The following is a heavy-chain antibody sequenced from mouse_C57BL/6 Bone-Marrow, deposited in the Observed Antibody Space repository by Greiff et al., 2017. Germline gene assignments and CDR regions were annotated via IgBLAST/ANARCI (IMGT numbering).Heavy chain of an antibody. CDR3: ARAPGGAMDY. CDR2: ISNLAYSI. J-gene: IGHJ4*01. D-gene: IGHD3-1*01. CDR1: GFTFSDYG. Sequence: EVKLMESGGGLVQPGGSLKLSCAASGFTFSDYGMAWVRQAPRKGPEWVAFISNLAYSIYYADTVTGRVTISRENAKNTLYLEMSSLRSEDTAMYYCARAPGGAMDYWGQGTSVTVSS. V-gene: IGHV5-15*01.